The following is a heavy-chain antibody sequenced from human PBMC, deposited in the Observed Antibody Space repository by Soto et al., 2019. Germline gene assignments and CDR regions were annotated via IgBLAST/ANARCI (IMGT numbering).Heavy chain of an antibody. Sequence: QITLKESGPTLVKPTQTLTLTCTFSGFSLSTSGVGVGWIRQPPGKALEWLALIYWDDDKRYSPSLKSRLTIPKDTPKHQVVLTMTNMDPVHTATYHCALDYGGNSYFDYWGQGTLVTLSS. CDR3: ALDYGGNSYFDY. V-gene: IGHV2-5*02. D-gene: IGHD4-17*01. CDR2: IYWDDDK. J-gene: IGHJ4*02. CDR1: GFSLSTSGVG.